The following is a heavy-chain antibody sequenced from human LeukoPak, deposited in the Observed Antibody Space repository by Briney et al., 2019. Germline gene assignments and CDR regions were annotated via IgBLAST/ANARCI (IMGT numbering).Heavy chain of an antibody. J-gene: IGHJ4*02. CDR3: ARGLQVAYCSSTSCYKGALSY. CDR2: IWYDGSNK. D-gene: IGHD2-2*02. Sequence: PGGSLRLSCAASGFTFSSYGMHWVRQAPGKGLEWVAVIWYDGSNKYYADSVKGRFTISRDNAKNSLYLQMNSLRAEDTAVYYCARGLQVAYCSSTSCYKGALSYWGQGTLVTVSS. V-gene: IGHV3-33*01. CDR1: GFTFSSYG.